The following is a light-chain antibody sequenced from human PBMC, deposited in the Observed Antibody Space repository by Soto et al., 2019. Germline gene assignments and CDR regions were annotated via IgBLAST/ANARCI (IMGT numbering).Light chain of an antibody. Sequence: EIVLTQSPATLSLSPGERATLSCRASQSVSSYLAWYQQKPGQAPRLLIYDASNRATGIPARFSASGSVTDFTLTISSLEPEDFAVYYCQQRSNWPPRFTFGPGTKVDIK. CDR3: QQRSNWPPRFT. CDR1: QSVSSY. J-gene: IGKJ3*01. CDR2: DAS. V-gene: IGKV3-11*01.